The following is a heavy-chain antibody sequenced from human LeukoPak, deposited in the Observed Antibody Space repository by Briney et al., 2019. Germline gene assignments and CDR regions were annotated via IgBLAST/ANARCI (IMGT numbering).Heavy chain of an antibody. CDR1: GFTFSNYA. V-gene: IGHV3-23*01. Sequence: PGGSLRLSCAASGFTFSNYAMSWVRQAPGKGLEWVSAIGGSGGSTYYADSVKGRVTISRDNSKNTLYLQMNSLRDEDTALYYCAKRALGSFYYFDYWGQGALVTVSS. J-gene: IGHJ4*02. CDR3: AKRALGSFYYFDY. CDR2: IGGSGGST.